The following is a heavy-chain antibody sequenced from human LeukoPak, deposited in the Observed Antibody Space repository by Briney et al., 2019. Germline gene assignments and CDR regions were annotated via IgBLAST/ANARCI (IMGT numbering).Heavy chain of an antibody. Sequence: ASVKVSCKASGGTFSSYAISWVRQASGQGLEWMGRIIPILGIANYAQRFQGRVTITADKSTSTAYMELSSLRSEDTAVYYCARDPRGTAIDDYWGQGTLVTVSS. CDR3: ARDPRGTAIDDY. CDR1: GGTFSSYA. CDR2: IIPILGIA. D-gene: IGHD5-18*01. V-gene: IGHV1-69*04. J-gene: IGHJ4*02.